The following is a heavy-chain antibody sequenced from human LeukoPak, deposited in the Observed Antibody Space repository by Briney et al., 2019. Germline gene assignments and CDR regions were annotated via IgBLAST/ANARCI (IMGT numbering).Heavy chain of an antibody. CDR1: GFTFSSYS. Sequence: GGSLRLSCAASGFTFSSYSMNWVRQAPGKGLEWVSYISSSSSTIYYADSVKGRFTISRDNAKNSLYLQMNSLKTEDTAVYYCTTDPLYYDSSGYNPWGQGTLVTVSS. CDR3: TTDPLYYDSSGYNP. J-gene: IGHJ5*02. CDR2: ISSSSSTI. D-gene: IGHD3-22*01. V-gene: IGHV3-48*01.